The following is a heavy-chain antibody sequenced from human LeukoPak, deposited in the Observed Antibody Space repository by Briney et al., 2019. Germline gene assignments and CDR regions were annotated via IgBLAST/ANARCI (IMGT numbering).Heavy chain of an antibody. J-gene: IGHJ4*02. CDR2: IIPIFGTA. D-gene: IGHD3-22*01. V-gene: IGHV1-69*13. CDR3: ASQRYDSNPDFDY. CDR1: GGTFSSYA. Sequence: SVKVSCKASGGTFSSYAISWVRQAPGQGLEWMGGIIPIFGTANYAQKFQGKVTITADESTSTAYMELSSLRSEDTAVYYCASQRYDSNPDFDYWGQGTLVTVSS.